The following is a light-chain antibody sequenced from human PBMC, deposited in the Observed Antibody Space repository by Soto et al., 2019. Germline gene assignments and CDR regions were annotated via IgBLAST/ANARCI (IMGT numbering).Light chain of an antibody. V-gene: IGKV3-11*01. CDR2: AAT. CDR3: QKRSNWPFT. J-gene: IGKJ3*01. CDR1: QSVSSY. Sequence: EIVLQQSPATLSLSPGARAPLSCSASQSVSSYLAWYQQKPGQAPRLLISAATNRATGIPARFSGSGSRTDFTLTISSLQPEEFAVYYCQKRSNWPFTVGPGTKVDIK.